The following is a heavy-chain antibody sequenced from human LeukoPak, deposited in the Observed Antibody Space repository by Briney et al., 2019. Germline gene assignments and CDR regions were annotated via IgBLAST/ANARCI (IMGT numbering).Heavy chain of an antibody. CDR2: VYHSGST. CDR1: GGSISSSSYY. Sequence: SETLSLTCTVSGGSISSSSYYCGWIRQPPGKGLEWIGSVYHSGSTYYNPSLKSRVTLSVETSKNQFSLKLSSVTAADTAVYYCAGSTYDNWFDPWGQGTLVTVSS. J-gene: IGHJ5*02. CDR3: AGSTYDNWFDP. D-gene: IGHD2-8*01. V-gene: IGHV4-39*01.